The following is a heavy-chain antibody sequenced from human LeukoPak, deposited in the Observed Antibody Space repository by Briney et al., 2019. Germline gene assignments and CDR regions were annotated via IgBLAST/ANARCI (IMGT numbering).Heavy chain of an antibody. D-gene: IGHD2-8*02. J-gene: IGHJ6*02. V-gene: IGHV3-48*03. CDR1: GFTFSSYE. CDR3: ARDISGPANFYGMDV. Sequence: GGSLRLSCAASGFTFSSYEMNWVRQAPGKGLEWISYISSGGTTIYYADSVKGRFTISRDNAKNSLYLQMNSLSAEDTAVYYCARDISGPANFYGMDVWGQGTTVTVSS. CDR2: ISSGGTTI.